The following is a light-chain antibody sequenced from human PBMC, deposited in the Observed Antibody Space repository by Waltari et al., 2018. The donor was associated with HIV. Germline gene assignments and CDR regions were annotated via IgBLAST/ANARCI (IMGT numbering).Light chain of an antibody. CDR2: AAS. Sequence: DIQMPPPPFSLSASVGDRVTITCRGSQSISSNLNWYQQKPGNAPKPLVYAASNLQSGVPSRFSGSGSRTDFTLTISRLQATDFATYYCQQGHSTPLITFGQGTPLEIK. J-gene: IGKJ5*01. CDR3: QQGHSTPLIT. CDR1: QSISSN. V-gene: IGKV1-39*01.